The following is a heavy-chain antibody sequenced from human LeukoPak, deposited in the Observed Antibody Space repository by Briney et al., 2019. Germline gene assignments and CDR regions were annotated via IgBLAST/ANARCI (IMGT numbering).Heavy chain of an antibody. Sequence: KPSETLSLTCAVYGGSFSGYYWSWIRQPPGKGLEWIGEINHSGSTNYNPSLKSRVTISVDTSKNQFSLKLSSVTAADTAVYYCARGHGVYNWFDPWGQGTLVTVSS. D-gene: IGHD2-8*01. CDR1: GGSFSGYY. CDR2: INHSGST. CDR3: ARGHGVYNWFDP. V-gene: IGHV4-34*01. J-gene: IGHJ5*02.